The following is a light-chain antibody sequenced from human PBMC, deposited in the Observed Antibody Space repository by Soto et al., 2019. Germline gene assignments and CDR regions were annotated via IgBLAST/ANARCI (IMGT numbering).Light chain of an antibody. CDR3: SSYTTTSTLV. V-gene: IGLV2-14*01. Sequence: QSVLTQPASVSGSPGQSITIACTGTNRDVGSYNLVSWYQQRPGEAPKLIISEVRNRPSGISYRFTGSKSGNTASLTISGLQAEDEAHYYCSSYTTTSTLVFGGGTKLTVL. CDR2: EVR. CDR1: NRDVGSYNL. J-gene: IGLJ3*02.